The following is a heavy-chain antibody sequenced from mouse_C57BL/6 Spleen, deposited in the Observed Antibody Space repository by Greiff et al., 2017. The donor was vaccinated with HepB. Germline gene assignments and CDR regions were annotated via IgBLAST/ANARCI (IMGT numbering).Heavy chain of an antibody. D-gene: IGHD4-1*01. CDR1: GYTFTDYN. CDR3: ARWDYGYFDV. CDR2: INPNNGGT. V-gene: IGHV1-18*01. Sequence: EVMLVESGPELVKPGASVKIPCKASGYTFTDYNMDWVKQSHGKSLEWIGDINPNNGGTIYNQKFKGKATLTVDKSSSTAYMELRSLTSEDTAVYYCARWDYGYFDVWGTGTTVTVSS. J-gene: IGHJ1*03.